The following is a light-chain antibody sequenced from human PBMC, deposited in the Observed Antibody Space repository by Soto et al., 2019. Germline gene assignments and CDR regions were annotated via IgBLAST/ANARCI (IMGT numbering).Light chain of an antibody. J-gene: IGKJ1*01. CDR1: QSVSTY. CDR2: DTF. Sequence: EIALTQSPAILSLSPGERATLSCRASQSVSTYLAWYQQKPGQAPRLLIYDTFNRATGIPARISGSGSGTDFTLTISSLEPEDLAVYYCVQRNDWPWTSGQGTKVEI. V-gene: IGKV3-11*01. CDR3: VQRNDWPWT.